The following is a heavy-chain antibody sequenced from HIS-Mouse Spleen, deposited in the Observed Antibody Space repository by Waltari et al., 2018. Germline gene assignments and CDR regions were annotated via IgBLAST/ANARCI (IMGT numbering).Heavy chain of an antibody. D-gene: IGHD7-27*01. Sequence: QLQLQESGPGLVKPSETLSLTCTVSGGSISSSSYYCGWIRQPPGKGLEWMGSIYYSGSTYYNPSLKSRVTISVDTSKNQFSLKLSSVTAADTAVYYCATYTPTGDRDDAFDIWGQGTMVTVSS. CDR2: IYYSGST. J-gene: IGHJ3*02. V-gene: IGHV4-39*07. CDR1: GGSISSSSYY. CDR3: ATYTPTGDRDDAFDI.